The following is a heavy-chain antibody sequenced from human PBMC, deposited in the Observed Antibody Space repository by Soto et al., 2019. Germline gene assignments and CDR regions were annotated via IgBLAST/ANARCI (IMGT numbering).Heavy chain of an antibody. Sequence: LRLSCGVSGLTFSRYAIHWVRQAPGKGLEWVALMWNDGTEKYYADSVKGRFTISRDNSKNTVYLQMNSLRAEDTAVYFCGREDLGGSGLDAFDIWGQGTTVTVSS. CDR2: MWNDGTEK. J-gene: IGHJ3*02. CDR3: GREDLGGSGLDAFDI. V-gene: IGHV3-33*08. D-gene: IGHD2-15*01. CDR1: GLTFSRYA.